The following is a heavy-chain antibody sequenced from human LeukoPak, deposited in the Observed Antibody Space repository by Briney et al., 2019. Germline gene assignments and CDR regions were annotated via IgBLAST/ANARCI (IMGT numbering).Heavy chain of an antibody. Sequence: QTGGSLRLSCAASGFTFSSYAMHWVRQAPGKGLEWVAVISYDGSNKYYADSVKGRFTISRDNSKNTLYLQMNSLRAEDTAVYYCARGYRGGSYYPPNYYFDYWGQGTLVTVSS. CDR1: GFTFSSYA. CDR2: ISYDGSNK. CDR3: ARGYRGGSYYPPNYYFDY. D-gene: IGHD1-26*01. V-gene: IGHV3-30*04. J-gene: IGHJ4*02.